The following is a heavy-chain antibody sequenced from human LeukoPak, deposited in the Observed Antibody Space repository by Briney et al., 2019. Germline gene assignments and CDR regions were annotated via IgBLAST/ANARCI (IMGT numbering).Heavy chain of an antibody. J-gene: IGHJ4*02. V-gene: IGHV4-59*12. CDR3: APEGGYSYDY. D-gene: IGHD5-12*01. Sequence: GSLRLSCAASGFTFSNYAMSWIRQPPGKGLECIGYIYYTGSTNYNPSLKSRVTISVDTSKNQFSLKLSSVTAADTAVYYCAPEGGYSYDYWGQGTLVTVSS. CDR1: GFTFSNYA. CDR2: IYYTGST.